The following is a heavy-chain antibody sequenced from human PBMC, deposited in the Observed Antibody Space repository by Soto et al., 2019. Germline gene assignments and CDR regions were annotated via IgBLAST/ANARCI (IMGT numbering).Heavy chain of an antibody. Sequence: TLSLTCTFSGCSFSNYYCIWIRQSPGKGLEWIGYIYYSGSTNYNPSLKSRVTISLDTSKNQLSLKLSPVTAADTAVYYCARGAAVAGRFDYWGQGALVTVSS. CDR1: GCSFSNYY. D-gene: IGHD6-19*01. CDR3: ARGAAVAGRFDY. J-gene: IGHJ4*02. V-gene: IGHV4-59*01. CDR2: IYYSGST.